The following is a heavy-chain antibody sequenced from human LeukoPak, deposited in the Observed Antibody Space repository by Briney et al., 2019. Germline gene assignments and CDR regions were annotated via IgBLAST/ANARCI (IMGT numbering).Heavy chain of an antibody. Sequence: SETLSLTCTVSGGSISSYYWSWIRQPAGKGLEWIGRIYTSGSTNYNPSLKSRVTMSVDTSKNQFSLKLSSVTAADTAVYYCARDRYYYDSSGYTDGMDVWGQGTTVTVSS. CDR3: ARDRYYYDSSGYTDGMDV. CDR1: GGSISSYY. J-gene: IGHJ6*02. V-gene: IGHV4-4*07. CDR2: IYTSGST. D-gene: IGHD3-22*01.